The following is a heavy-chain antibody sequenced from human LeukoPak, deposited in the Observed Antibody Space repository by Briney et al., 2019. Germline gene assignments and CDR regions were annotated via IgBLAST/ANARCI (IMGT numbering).Heavy chain of an antibody. CDR3: ARGNGNVGGRLDP. CDR1: GFSVSGIH. V-gene: IGHV3-66*01. CDR2: LYSGGAT. D-gene: IGHD1-1*01. J-gene: IGHJ5*02. Sequence: SGESLRLSCAASGFSVSGIHMNWVRQAPGKNPEWVSGLYSGGATYYSDSLGGRFTISRDPSKNTVYLQMTSLRVDDSAIYYCARGNGNVGGRLDPWGQGTRVTVSS.